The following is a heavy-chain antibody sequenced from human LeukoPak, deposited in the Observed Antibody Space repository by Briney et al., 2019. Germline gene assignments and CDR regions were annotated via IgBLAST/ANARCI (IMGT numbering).Heavy chain of an antibody. V-gene: IGHV1-2*02. J-gene: IGHJ4*02. D-gene: IGHD2-15*01. CDR2: INTNSGAT. Sequence: GASVKLSCSASGLYTKSDYTYCWRQAPGQGLGWMGWINTNSGATKYAQKFQGRVTMTRDTSISTLYMELSSLRLDDTAAYYCESAWNTLVVGLDYWGEGTLVTVSS. CDR3: ESAWNTLVVGLDY. CDR1: GLYTKSDY.